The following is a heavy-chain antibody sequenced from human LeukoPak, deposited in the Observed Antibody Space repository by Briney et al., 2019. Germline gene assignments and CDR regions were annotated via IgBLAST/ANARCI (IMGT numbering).Heavy chain of an antibody. Sequence: PGGSLRLSCAASGFTFNNHAMSWVRQAPGKGLEWVSAISGSGGSTYYADSVKGRFTISRDNSKNTLYLQMNSLRAEDTAVYYCAKDNPLGYCSSTSCYTYKYWGQGTLVTVSS. CDR1: GFTFNNHA. J-gene: IGHJ4*02. CDR2: ISGSGGST. D-gene: IGHD2-2*02. V-gene: IGHV3-23*01. CDR3: AKDNPLGYCSSTSCYTYKY.